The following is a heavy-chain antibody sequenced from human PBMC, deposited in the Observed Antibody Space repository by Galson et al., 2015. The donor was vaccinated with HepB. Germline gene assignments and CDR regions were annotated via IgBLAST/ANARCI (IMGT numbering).Heavy chain of an antibody. J-gene: IGHJ4*02. CDR2: MDPSDSYT. CDR1: GYSFTSYW. CDR3: ATSETGAFDH. D-gene: IGHD7-27*01. V-gene: IGHV5-10-1*01. Sequence: QSGAEVKEPGESLTISCKGSGYSFTSYWISWVRQMPGKGLEWMGRMDPSDSYTNYSPSFQGHVTISTDKSITTAYLQWSSLKASDTAMYYCATSETGAFDHWGQGTLVTVSS.